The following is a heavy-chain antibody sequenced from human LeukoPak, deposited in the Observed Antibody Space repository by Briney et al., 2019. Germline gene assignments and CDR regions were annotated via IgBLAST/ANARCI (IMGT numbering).Heavy chain of an antibody. CDR3: ARDPAVAATQDAFDI. CDR1: GYTFTSYA. J-gene: IGHJ3*02. CDR2: INTNTGNP. V-gene: IGHV7-4-1*02. D-gene: IGHD2-15*01. Sequence: ASVKVSCKASGYTFTSYAMNWVRQAPGQGLEWMGWINTNTGNPTYAQGFTGRFVFSLDTSVSTAYLQISSLKAEDTAVYYCARDPAVAATQDAFDIWGQGTMVTVSS.